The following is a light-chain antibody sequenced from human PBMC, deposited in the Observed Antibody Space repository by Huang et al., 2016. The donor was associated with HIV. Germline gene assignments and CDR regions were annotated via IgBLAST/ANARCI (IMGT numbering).Light chain of an antibody. CDR1: ESISTY. J-gene: IGKJ3*01. V-gene: IGKV1-39*01. CDR3: QQSYSTLGFS. Sequence: DIQMTQSPSSLSASVGDRVTITCRASESISTYLNWYQQKPGKAPKLLIYAASNLQSGVPPRFSGSRSGTDFTLTISSLQPEDFASYYCQQSYSTLGFSFGPGTKVEIK. CDR2: AAS.